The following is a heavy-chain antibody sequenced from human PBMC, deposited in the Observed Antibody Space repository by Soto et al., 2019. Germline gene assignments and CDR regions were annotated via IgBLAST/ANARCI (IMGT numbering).Heavy chain of an antibody. V-gene: IGHV4-61*01. D-gene: IGHD2-15*01. CDR3: ARWVCSGGSCRFDY. J-gene: IGHJ4*02. CDR2: IYYSGST. CDR1: GGSVSSGSYY. Sequence: QVQLQESGPGLVKPSETLSLTCTVSGGSVSSGSYYWSWIRQPPGKGLEWVGYIYYSGSTKYNPSLKSRVTISVDTSKNHFSLKLSTVTAADTAVYYCARWVCSGGSCRFDYWGQGTPGTVSS.